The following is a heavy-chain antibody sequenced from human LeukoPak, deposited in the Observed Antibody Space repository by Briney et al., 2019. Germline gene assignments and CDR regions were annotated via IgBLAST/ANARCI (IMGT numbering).Heavy chain of an antibody. J-gene: IGHJ5*02. Sequence: PSETLSLTCTVSGGFISSSSYYWGWIRQPPGKGLEWIGSTYYSGSTYYNPSLKSRVTISVDTSKNQFSLKLSSVTAADTAVYYCARLITMIVVVSRTGWFDPWGQGTLVTVSS. V-gene: IGHV4-39*01. CDR1: GGFISSSSYY. D-gene: IGHD3-22*01. CDR2: TYYSGST. CDR3: ARLITMIVVVSRTGWFDP.